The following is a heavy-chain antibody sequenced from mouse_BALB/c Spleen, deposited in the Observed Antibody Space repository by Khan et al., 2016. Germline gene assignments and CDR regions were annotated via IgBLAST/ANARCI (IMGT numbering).Heavy chain of an antibody. CDR3: ASRNWDVDY. CDR2: ISYSGST. CDR1: GYSITSDYA. J-gene: IGHJ2*01. Sequence: EVQRQESGPGLVKPSQSLSLTCTVTGYSITSDYAWNWIRQFPGNKLEWMGYISYSGSTSYNPSLKSRISITRDTSKNQFFLQLNSVTTEDTATYYCASRNWDVDYWGQGTTLTVSS. V-gene: IGHV3-2*02. D-gene: IGHD4-1*02.